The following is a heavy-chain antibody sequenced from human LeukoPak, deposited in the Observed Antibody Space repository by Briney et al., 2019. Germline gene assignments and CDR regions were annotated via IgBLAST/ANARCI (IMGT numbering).Heavy chain of an antibody. V-gene: IGHV4-39*01. CDR1: GGSISSSSYY. CDR3: ARQKYYYDSSGYYYVWFFDY. J-gene: IGHJ4*02. CDR2: IYYSGST. Sequence: SETLSLTXTVSGGSISSSSYYWGWIRQPPGKGLEWIGSIYYSGSTYYNPSLKSRVTISVDTSKNQFSLKLSSVTAADTAVYYCARQKYYYDSSGYYYVWFFDYWGQGTLVTVSS. D-gene: IGHD3-22*01.